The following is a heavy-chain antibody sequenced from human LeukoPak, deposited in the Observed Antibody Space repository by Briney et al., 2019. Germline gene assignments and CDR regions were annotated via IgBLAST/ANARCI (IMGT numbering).Heavy chain of an antibody. CDR2: ISAYNGNT. J-gene: IGHJ4*02. V-gene: IGHV1-18*04. CDR1: GYTFTGYY. CDR3: AREDIVATTPMDY. D-gene: IGHD5-12*01. Sequence: ASVKVSCKASGYTFTGYYMHWVRQAPGQGLEWMGWISAYNGNTNYAQKLQGRVTMTTDTSTSTAYMELRSLRSDDTAAYYCAREDIVATTPMDYWGQGTLVTVSS.